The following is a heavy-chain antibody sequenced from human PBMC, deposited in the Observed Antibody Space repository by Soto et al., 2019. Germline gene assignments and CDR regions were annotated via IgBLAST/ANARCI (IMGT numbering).Heavy chain of an antibody. J-gene: IGHJ6*03. Sequence: QVQLVESGGGVVQPGRSLRLSCAASGFTFSSYGMHWVRQAPGKGLEWVAVIWYDGSNKYYADSVKGRFTISRDNSKNPLYLQMNSLRAEDTAVYYCARELAAAGPGYYYYYMDVWGKGTTVTVSS. CDR2: IWYDGSNK. CDR1: GFTFSSYG. D-gene: IGHD6-13*01. CDR3: ARELAAAGPGYYYYYMDV. V-gene: IGHV3-33*01.